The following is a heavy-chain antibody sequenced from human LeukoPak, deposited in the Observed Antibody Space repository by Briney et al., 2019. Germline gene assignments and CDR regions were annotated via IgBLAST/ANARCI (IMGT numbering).Heavy chain of an antibody. CDR1: GFTFTSYS. J-gene: IGHJ5*02. CDR2: ISSSTTYI. CDR3: ARDRYDFWSGSPSPA. Sequence: GGSLRLSCAASGFTFTSYSINWVRQAPGKGLEWVSSISSSTTYIYYADSVKGRFTISRDNAKNSVYLQMNSLRAEDTAVYYCARDRYDFWSGSPSPAWGQGTLVTVSS. V-gene: IGHV3-21*01. D-gene: IGHD3-3*01.